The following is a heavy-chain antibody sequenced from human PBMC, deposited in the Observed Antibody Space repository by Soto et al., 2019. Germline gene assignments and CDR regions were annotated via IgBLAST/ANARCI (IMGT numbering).Heavy chain of an antibody. D-gene: IGHD1-20*01. V-gene: IGHV1-69*06. Sequence: QVQLVQSGAEVKKPGSSVKVSCKASGGTFSSYAISWVRQAPGQGLECMGGIIPIFGTANYAQKFQGRVTITADKSTSTAYMEVSSLRSEDTAVYYCARNGITGTTEGNAFDIWGQGTMVTVSS. CDR1: GGTFSSYA. J-gene: IGHJ3*02. CDR2: IIPIFGTA. CDR3: ARNGITGTTEGNAFDI.